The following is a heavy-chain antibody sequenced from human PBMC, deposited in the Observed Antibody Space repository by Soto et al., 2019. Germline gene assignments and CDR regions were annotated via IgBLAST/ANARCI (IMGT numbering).Heavy chain of an antibody. J-gene: IGHJ4*01. CDR3: ACGSGYGSEASLNRYLDY. V-gene: IGHV3-7*01. CDR1: GFTFGSYL. CDR2: IKMDASEK. D-gene: IGHD3-10*01. Sequence: GASLRLSCAASGFTFGSYLMSWVRQAPGKGLEWFATIKMDASEKKYVDSVKGRFTMSRDNSKNSLYLQMDSLRAEDTAVYYWACGSGYGSEASLNRYLDYWGHGTLVTVS.